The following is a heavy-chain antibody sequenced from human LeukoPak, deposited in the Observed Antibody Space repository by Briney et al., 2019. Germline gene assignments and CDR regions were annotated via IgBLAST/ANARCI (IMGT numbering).Heavy chain of an antibody. CDR2: ISGSGGST. Sequence: GGSLRLSCAASGFTFSSYAMSWVRQAPGKGLEWVSAISGSGGSTYYADSVKGRFAISRDNAKNSLYLQMNSLRAEDTALYYCAREVSEGFDFWGQGTLVTVSS. CDR1: GFTFSSYA. CDR3: AREVSEGFDF. D-gene: IGHD3-22*01. J-gene: IGHJ4*02. V-gene: IGHV3-23*01.